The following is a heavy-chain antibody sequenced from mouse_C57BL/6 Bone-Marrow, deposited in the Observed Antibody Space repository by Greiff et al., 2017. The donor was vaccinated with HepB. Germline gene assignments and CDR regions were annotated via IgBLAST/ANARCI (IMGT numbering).Heavy chain of an antibody. CDR3: AGGSIVKRAWFAY. Sequence: QVQLKQPGAELVKPGASVKLSCKASGYTFTSYWMHWVKQRPGQGLEWIGMIHPNSGSTNYNEKFKSKATLTVDKSSSTAYMQLSSLTSEDSAVYYCAGGSIVKRAWFAYWGQGTLVTVSA. CDR1: GYTFTSYW. D-gene: IGHD2-5*01. CDR2: IHPNSGST. J-gene: IGHJ3*01. V-gene: IGHV1-64*01.